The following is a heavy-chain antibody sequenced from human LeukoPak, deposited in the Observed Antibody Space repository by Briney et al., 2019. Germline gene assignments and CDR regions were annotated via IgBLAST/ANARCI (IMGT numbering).Heavy chain of an antibody. Sequence: KPSETLSLTCTVSGGSISSYYWSWIRQPAGKGLEWIGRIYTSGSTNYNPSLKSRVTISVDTSKNQFSLKLSSVTAADTAVYYCARARDKYDSSGSGAFDIWGQGTMVTVSS. V-gene: IGHV4-4*07. CDR2: IYTSGST. CDR1: GGSISSYY. J-gene: IGHJ3*02. CDR3: ARARDKYDSSGSGAFDI. D-gene: IGHD3-22*01.